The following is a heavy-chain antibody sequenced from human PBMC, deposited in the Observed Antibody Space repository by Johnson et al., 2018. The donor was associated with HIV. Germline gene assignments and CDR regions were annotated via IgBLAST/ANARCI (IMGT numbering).Heavy chain of an antibody. CDR2: ISYDGNNK. CDR3: ARAWVNYYAFDI. D-gene: IGHD3-10*01. V-gene: IGHV3-30*03. Sequence: QVQLVESGGGVVRPGRSLRLSCAASGFTFSSYGMLWVRQAPVKGLEWVAVISYDGNNKYYADSVKGRFTISRDNSKNTLYLQMNSLRAEDTAVYYCARAWVNYYAFDIWGQGTMVTVSS. J-gene: IGHJ3*02. CDR1: GFTFSSYG.